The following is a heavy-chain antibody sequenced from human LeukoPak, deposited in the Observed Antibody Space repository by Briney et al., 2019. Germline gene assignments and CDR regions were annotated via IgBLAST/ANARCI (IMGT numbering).Heavy chain of an antibody. CDR1: GGSFSGYY. CDR2: INHSGST. CDR3: ARGAGSY. D-gene: IGHD3-10*01. J-gene: IGHJ4*02. Sequence: SETLSLTCAVHGGSFSGYYWSWIRQPPGKGLEWIGEINHSGSTNYNPSLKSRVTISVDTSKNQFSLKLSSVTAADTAVYYCARGAGSYWGQGTLVTVSS. V-gene: IGHV4-34*01.